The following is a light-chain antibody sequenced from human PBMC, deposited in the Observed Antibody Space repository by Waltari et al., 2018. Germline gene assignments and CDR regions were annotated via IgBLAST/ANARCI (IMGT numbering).Light chain of an antibody. CDR3: QQNYRTPT. CDR1: QDIDRY. J-gene: IGKJ4*01. CDR2: AAS. Sequence: DVQVPQSPSSLSASVGDSVTITCRTSQDIDRYLIWYHQKPGNAPKLLIYAASYLQSGVPSRFSGSGSGTDFSLTISSLQPEDFAVYYCQQNYRTPTFGGGTKVEVK. V-gene: IGKV1-39*01.